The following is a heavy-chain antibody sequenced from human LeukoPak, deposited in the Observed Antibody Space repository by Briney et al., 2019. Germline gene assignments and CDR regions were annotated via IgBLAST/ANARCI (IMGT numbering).Heavy chain of an antibody. D-gene: IGHD1-26*01. J-gene: IGHJ5*02. Sequence: TSETLSLTCTVSGCSISSYYWSWVRQPPGKGLEWIGYIYHSGSTYYNPSLKSRVTISVDRSKNQFSLKLSSVTAADTAVYYCGRGLRATTGWFAPWGQGTLVTVS. V-gene: IGHV4-59*12. CDR3: GRGLRATTGWFAP. CDR1: GCSISSYY. CDR2: IYHSGST.